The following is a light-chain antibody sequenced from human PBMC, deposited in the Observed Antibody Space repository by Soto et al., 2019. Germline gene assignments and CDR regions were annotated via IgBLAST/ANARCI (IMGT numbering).Light chain of an antibody. V-gene: IGLV2-14*01. J-gene: IGLJ1*01. CDR2: GVS. CDR1: ITDIGAYNY. Sequence: QSALTPPASVSGSPGQSITISCTGTITDIGAYNYVSWYQQHPGKAPKLLIYGVSSRPSGVSNRFSGSKSGNAAYLTISGLQADDEAEYYCSSYTSSITPYVFGTGTKLTVL. CDR3: SSYTSSITPYV.